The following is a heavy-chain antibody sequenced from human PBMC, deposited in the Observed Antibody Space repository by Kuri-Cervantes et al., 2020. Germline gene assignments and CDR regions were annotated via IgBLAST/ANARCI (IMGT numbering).Heavy chain of an antibody. CDR2: ISYDGSKK. CDR1: GFIFSSYG. J-gene: IGHJ4*02. V-gene: IGHV3-30*03. CDR3: ASAHLIISLLKN. D-gene: IGHD2-15*01. Sequence: GGSLRLSCAVSGFIFSSYGVHWVRQAPGKGLEWVALISYDGSKKYYVDSVKGRCTISRDNPKSALYLRLSSLRAEDTAVYYCASAHLIISLLKNWGQGTLVTVSS.